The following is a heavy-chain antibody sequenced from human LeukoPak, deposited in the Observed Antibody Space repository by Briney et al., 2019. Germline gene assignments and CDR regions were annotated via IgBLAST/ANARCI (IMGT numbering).Heavy chain of an antibody. J-gene: IGHJ2*01. Sequence: SETLSLTCTVSGGSISRYYWSWIRQPPGKGLEWIRYKDYSGSTNYNRSLKSRVTISVDTSKNQFSLKLSSVTAADTAVYYCARVYYSSSYDYWYFDLWGRGTLVTVSS. CDR2: KDYSGST. CDR1: GGSISRYY. D-gene: IGHD6-13*01. CDR3: ARVYYSSSYDYWYFDL. V-gene: IGHV4-59*01.